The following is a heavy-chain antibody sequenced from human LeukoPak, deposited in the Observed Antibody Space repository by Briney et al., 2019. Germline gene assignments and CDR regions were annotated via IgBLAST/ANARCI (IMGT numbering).Heavy chain of an antibody. D-gene: IGHD2-2*01. J-gene: IGHJ5*02. Sequence: PGGSLRLSCAASGFTFSSYAMRWVRQAPGKGLEWVSGISGPGDKTDYADSVKGRFTISRDNTENTVSLQMNSLTGEDRAVYYCAKAGSSVSRTFDPGGQGTLVTVSS. CDR2: ISGPGDKT. CDR1: GFTFSSYA. CDR3: AKAGSSVSRTFDP. V-gene: IGHV3-23*01.